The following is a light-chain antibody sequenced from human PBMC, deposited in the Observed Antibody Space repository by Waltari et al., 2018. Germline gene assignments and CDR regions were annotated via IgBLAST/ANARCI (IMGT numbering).Light chain of an antibody. J-gene: IGLJ2*01. CDR2: VTN. Sequence: SSELTQDPAVSVALGQTVRITCPGAGLSTSSASWYQQKSGQAPILVLFVTNKRPAGIPGRFSGYNSETTTSLTITGAQAEDEADYYCSSRDSSASHVLFAGVTKLTVL. CDR1: GLSTSS. CDR3: SSRDSSASHVL. V-gene: IGLV3-19*01.